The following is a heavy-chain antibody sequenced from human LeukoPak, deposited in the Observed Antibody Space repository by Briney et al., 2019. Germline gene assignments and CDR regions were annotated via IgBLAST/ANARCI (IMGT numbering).Heavy chain of an antibody. CDR2: IYYSGST. V-gene: IGHV4-59*01. J-gene: IGHJ3*02. CDR3: ARDEYDFWSGYYFRGAFVI. CDR1: GGSISSYY. Sequence: SETLSLTCTVSGGSISSYYWSWIRQPPGKGLEWIGHIYYSGSTNYNPSLKSRVTISVDTSKNQFSLKLSSVTAADTAVYYCARDEYDFWSGYYFRGAFVIWGQGTMVTVSS. D-gene: IGHD3-3*01.